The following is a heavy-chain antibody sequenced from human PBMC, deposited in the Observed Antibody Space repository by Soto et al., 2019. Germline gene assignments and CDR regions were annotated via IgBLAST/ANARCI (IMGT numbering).Heavy chain of an antibody. CDR2: IWYDGSNK. J-gene: IGHJ6*02. D-gene: IGHD6-19*01. CDR1: GITFSSYG. Sequence: GGSLRLSCAASGITFSSYGMHWVRQAPGKGLEWVAVIWYDGSNKYYADSVKGRFTISRDNSKNTLYLQMNSLRAEDTAVYYCARDGRIAVAGDYYYYYGMDVWGQGATVTVSS. V-gene: IGHV3-33*01. CDR3: ARDGRIAVAGDYYYYYGMDV.